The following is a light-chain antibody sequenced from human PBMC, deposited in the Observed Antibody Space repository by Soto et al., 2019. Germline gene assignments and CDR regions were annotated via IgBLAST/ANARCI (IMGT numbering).Light chain of an antibody. V-gene: IGKV3-20*01. CDR2: GAS. CDR3: QQDGSSPWT. Sequence: EIVLTQSPGTLSLSPGERATLSCRASQSVSSSYLAWYQQKPGQAPRPLIYGASSRAIGIPDRFSGSGSGTDFTLTISRLGPEDFAVYYCQQDGSSPWTFGQGTKV. CDR1: QSVSSSY. J-gene: IGKJ1*01.